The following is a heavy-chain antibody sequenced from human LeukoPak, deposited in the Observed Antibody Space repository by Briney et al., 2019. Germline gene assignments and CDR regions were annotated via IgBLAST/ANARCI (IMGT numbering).Heavy chain of an antibody. CDR1: GFTFSYYA. Sequence: GGSLRLSCAASGFTFSYYAMHWVRQAPGKGLEWVAVLSYDGTNKFYADSVSGRFTISRDNSKNTLYLQMNSLRAEDTAVYYCARDPDNSGYDPVDYWGQGTLVIVSS. J-gene: IGHJ4*02. V-gene: IGHV3-30*04. CDR3: ARDPDNSGYDPVDY. CDR2: LSYDGTNK. D-gene: IGHD5-12*01.